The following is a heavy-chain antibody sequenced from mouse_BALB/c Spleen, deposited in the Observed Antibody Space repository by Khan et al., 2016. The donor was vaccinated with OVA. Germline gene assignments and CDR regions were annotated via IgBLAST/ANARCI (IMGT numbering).Heavy chain of an antibody. D-gene: IGHD2-1*01. V-gene: IGHV5-17*02. Sequence: EVELVESGGGLVQPGGSRKLSCAASGFTFSSFGMHWVRQAPKQGLEWVAYMSSGSSTIYYVDTVKGRFTISRDNPKNTLFLQMTSLRSEDTAMYYCVRSGGNFHWYFDVWGAGTSVTVSS. CDR2: MSSGSSTI. CDR1: GFTFSSFG. J-gene: IGHJ1*01. CDR3: VRSGGNFHWYFDV.